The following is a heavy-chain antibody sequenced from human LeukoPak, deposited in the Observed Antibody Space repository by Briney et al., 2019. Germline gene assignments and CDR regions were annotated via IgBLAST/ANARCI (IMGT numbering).Heavy chain of an antibody. CDR2: VNSDGSST. V-gene: IGHV3-74*01. Sequence: GGSLRLSCAAFGFTFTSYWMHRVRQAPGKGLVWVSRVNSDGSSTTYADSVKGRFTISRDNAKNTLYLQMNSLRAEDTAVYYCARGRYYGMDVWGQGTTVTVSS. J-gene: IGHJ6*02. CDR3: ARGRYYGMDV. CDR1: GFTFTSYW.